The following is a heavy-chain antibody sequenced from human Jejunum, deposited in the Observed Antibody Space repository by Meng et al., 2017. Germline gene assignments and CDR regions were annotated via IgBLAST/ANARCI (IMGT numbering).Heavy chain of an antibody. Sequence: QVQLQESGSGLVKPSQTLSLTCVVSGGSMSSSYYSWGWIRQPPGKGLEWIGYIFNSGSTHFNPSLKSRVTISMDSSKNQFSLNLTSVTAGDMAVYYCARGAGDRFDFWGRGTLVTVSS. CDR1: GGSMSSSYYS. J-gene: IGHJ4*02. D-gene: IGHD4-17*01. CDR2: IFNSGST. V-gene: IGHV4-30-2*01. CDR3: ARGAGDRFDF.